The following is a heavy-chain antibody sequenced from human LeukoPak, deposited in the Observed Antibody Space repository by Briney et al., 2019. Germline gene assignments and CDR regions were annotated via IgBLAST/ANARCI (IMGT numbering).Heavy chain of an antibody. J-gene: IGHJ4*02. CDR3: ARAYYDFWSGYYSQYPYYFDY. D-gene: IGHD3-3*01. Sequence: ASVKVSCKASGYTFTSYYMHWVRQAPGQGLEWMGIINPSGGSTSYAQKFQGRVTMTRDTSTSTVYMELSSLRSEDTAVYYCARAYYDFWSGYYSQYPYYFDYWGQGTLVTVSS. CDR1: GYTFTSYY. V-gene: IGHV1-46*01. CDR2: INPSGGST.